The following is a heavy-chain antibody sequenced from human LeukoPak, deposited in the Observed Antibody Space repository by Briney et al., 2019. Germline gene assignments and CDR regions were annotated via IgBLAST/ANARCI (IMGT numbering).Heavy chain of an antibody. D-gene: IGHD1-26*01. CDR1: GYTFTSYA. CDR3: ARGFGIVGAKGVDY. CDR2: INANTGNP. V-gene: IGHV7-4-1*02. Sequence: ASVTVSCKASGYTFTSYAMIWVRQAPGQGLGWMGWINANTGNPTYAQGFTGRFVFSLDTSVSTAYLQISSLKAEDTAVYYCARGFGIVGAKGVDYWGQGTLVTVSS. J-gene: IGHJ4*02.